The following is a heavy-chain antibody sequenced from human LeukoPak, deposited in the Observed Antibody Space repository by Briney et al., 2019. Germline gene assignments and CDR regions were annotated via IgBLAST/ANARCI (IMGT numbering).Heavy chain of an antibody. CDR3: ARSGSWSFAPVYYFDY. CDR1: GYTFTGYY. V-gene: IGHV1-2*02. Sequence: ASVNVSCKASGYTFTGYYMHWVRQAPGQGLEWMGWINPNSGGTNYAQKFQGRVTMTRDTSISTAYMELSRLRSDDTAVYYCARSGSWSFAPVYYFDYWGQGTLVTVSS. D-gene: IGHD6-13*01. J-gene: IGHJ4*02. CDR2: INPNSGGT.